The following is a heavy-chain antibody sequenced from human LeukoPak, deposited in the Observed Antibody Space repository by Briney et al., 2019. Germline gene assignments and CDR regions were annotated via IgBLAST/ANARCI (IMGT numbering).Heavy chain of an antibody. CDR2: IYYSGTT. D-gene: IGHD5-18*01. CDR1: GGSINSGDYY. CDR3: ARAGGYSYGYGFDY. Sequence: NPSETLSLTCTVSGGSINSGDYYWSWIRQPPGKGLEWIGYIYYSGTTYYNPSLKSRVTISVDTSKNQFSLKLSSVTAADTAVYYCARAGGYSYGYGFDYWGQGTLVTVSS. V-gene: IGHV4-30-4*01. J-gene: IGHJ4*02.